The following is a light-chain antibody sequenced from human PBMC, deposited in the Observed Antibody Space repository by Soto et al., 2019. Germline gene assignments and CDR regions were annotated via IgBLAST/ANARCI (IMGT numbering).Light chain of an antibody. J-gene: IGLJ1*01. CDR2: EVN. CDR3: SSYRSSITSHV. V-gene: IGLV2-18*02. CDR1: ESDFASHNS. Sequence: QSALTQPPSVSGSPGQSVTISCTGSESDFASHNSVSWYQQAPGTAPKLIIFEVNNRPSGVPDRFSVSKSGNTASLTISGRRPDDEADYYCSSYRSSITSHVFGTGTKVTVL.